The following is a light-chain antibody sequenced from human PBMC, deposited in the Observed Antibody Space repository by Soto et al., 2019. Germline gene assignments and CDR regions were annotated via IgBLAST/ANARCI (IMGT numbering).Light chain of an antibody. V-gene: IGKV3-20*01. Sequence: EIVLTQSPGTLSLYPGERATVSCRASQSASRSYFAWYQQKPGQAARLLISGASNRATGIPGRFSGSGSGTDCTLTISRLEPEDFAVYYCQHYARSVGTFGQGTRVEIK. CDR2: GAS. CDR3: QHYARSVGT. J-gene: IGKJ1*01. CDR1: QSASRSY.